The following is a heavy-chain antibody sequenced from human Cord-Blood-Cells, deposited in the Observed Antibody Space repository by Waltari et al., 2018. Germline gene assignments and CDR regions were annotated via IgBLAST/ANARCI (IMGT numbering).Heavy chain of an antibody. D-gene: IGHD5-12*01. CDR2: IYYSGST. CDR3: ARLSGYPHY. Sequence: QVQLQESGLGLVKPSETLSLTCTVSGGSISSYYWSWIRQPPGKGLEWIWYIYYSGSTNYNPSLTSRVTISVDTSKIQFSLKLSSVTAADTAVYYCARLSGYPHYWGQGTLVTVSS. V-gene: IGHV4-59*08. J-gene: IGHJ4*02. CDR1: GGSISSYY.